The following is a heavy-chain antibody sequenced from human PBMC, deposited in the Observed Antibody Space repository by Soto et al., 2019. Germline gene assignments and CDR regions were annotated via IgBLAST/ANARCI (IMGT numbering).Heavy chain of an antibody. Sequence: QVQLVQSGAEVKKPGASVKVSCKASGYNFSSYDINWVRQATVQGLEWVGWVSPNNGNTGYAQKFQGRVTMTKNTSISTAYMELSSLRPDATAVYYCAREGYSSSSGPRGNWFDPWGQGTLVTVSS. D-gene: IGHD6-6*01. V-gene: IGHV1-8*01. CDR2: VSPNNGNT. CDR3: AREGYSSSSGPRGNWFDP. CDR1: GYNFSSYD. J-gene: IGHJ5*02.